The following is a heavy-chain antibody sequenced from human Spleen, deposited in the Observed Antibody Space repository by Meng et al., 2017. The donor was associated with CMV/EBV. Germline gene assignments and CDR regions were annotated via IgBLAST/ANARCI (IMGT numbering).Heavy chain of an antibody. CDR3: AKAGVRYYYYYGMDV. J-gene: IGHJ6*02. V-gene: IGHV1-69*05. CDR2: IIPIFATA. Sequence: SVKVSCKASGGTFSSYAISWVRQAPGQGLEWMGGIIPIFATANYAQKFQGRVTITTDESTSTAYMELSSLRSEDTAVYYCAKAGVRYYYYYGMDVWGQGTTVTVSS. CDR1: GGTFSSYA. D-gene: IGHD3-10*01.